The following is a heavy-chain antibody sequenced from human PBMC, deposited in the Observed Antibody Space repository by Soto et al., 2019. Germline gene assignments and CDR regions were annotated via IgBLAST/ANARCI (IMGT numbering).Heavy chain of an antibody. CDR2: IIPIFGTA. D-gene: IGHD6-19*01. CDR1: GGTFSSYA. Sequence: SVKVSCKASGGTFSSYAISCVRQAPGQGLEWMGGIIPIFGTANYAQKFQGRVTITADKSTSTAYMELSSLRSEDTAVYYCARGAVAGTSGAFDIWGQGTMVTVSS. CDR3: ARGAVAGTSGAFDI. V-gene: IGHV1-69*06. J-gene: IGHJ3*02.